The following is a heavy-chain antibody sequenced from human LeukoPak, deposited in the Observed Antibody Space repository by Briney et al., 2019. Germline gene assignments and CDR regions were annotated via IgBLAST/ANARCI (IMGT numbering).Heavy chain of an antibody. D-gene: IGHD3-22*01. CDR1: GYSFTSYW. J-gene: IGHJ4*02. V-gene: IGHV5-51*01. Sequence: GESLKISCKGSGYSFTSYWIGWVRQMPGKCLEWMGIIYPGGSDTRYSPSFQGQVTISADKSISTAYLQWSSLKASDTAMYYCARYGDSSGYYDYYFDYWGQGTLVTVSS. CDR2: IYPGGSDT. CDR3: ARYGDSSGYYDYYFDY.